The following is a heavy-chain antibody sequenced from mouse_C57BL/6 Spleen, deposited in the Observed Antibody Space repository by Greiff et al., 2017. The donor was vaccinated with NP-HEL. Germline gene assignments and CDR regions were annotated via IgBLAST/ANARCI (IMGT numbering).Heavy chain of an antibody. CDR3: ASDGYYVGWYFDV. J-gene: IGHJ1*03. D-gene: IGHD2-3*01. CDR1: GYTFTDYN. V-gene: IGHV1-22*01. Sequence: EVQLQQSGPELVKPGASVKMSCKASGYTFTDYNMHWVKQSNGKSLEWIGYINPNNGGTSYIQKFKGKATLTVNKSSSTAYMELRSLTSEDSAVYYCASDGYYVGWYFDVWGTGTTVTVSS. CDR2: INPNNGGT.